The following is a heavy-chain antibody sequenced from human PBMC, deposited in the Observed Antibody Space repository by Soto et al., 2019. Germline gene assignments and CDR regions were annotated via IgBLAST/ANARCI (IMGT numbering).Heavy chain of an antibody. D-gene: IGHD2-15*01. V-gene: IGHV3-30*18. CDR1: GFTXSSYG. CDR2: ISYDGSNK. CDR3: AKTSGYCSGGRCNRAGNYYYYMDV. J-gene: IGHJ6*03. Sequence: GGSLRLSCAASGFTXSSYGMHWVRKATGKGLEWVALISYDGSNKYYADSVKGRFTISRDNSKNTLYLQMNSLRGEDTAMYYCAKTSGYCSGGRCNRAGNYYYYMDVWGKGTTVTVS.